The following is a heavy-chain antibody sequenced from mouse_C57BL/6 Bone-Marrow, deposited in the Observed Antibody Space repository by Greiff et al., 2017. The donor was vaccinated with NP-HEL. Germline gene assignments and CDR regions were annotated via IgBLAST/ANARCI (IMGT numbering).Heavy chain of an antibody. CDR1: GFNIKDYY. J-gene: IGHJ4*01. Sequence: EVMLVESGAELVKPGASVKLSCTASGFNIKDYYMHWVKQRTEQGLEWIGRIDPEDGETKYAPKFQGKATITADTSSNTAYLQLSSLTSEDTAVYYCASNHYYGNYLYYAMDYWGQGTSVTVSS. CDR2: IDPEDGET. V-gene: IGHV14-2*01. D-gene: IGHD2-1*01. CDR3: ASNHYYGNYLYYAMDY.